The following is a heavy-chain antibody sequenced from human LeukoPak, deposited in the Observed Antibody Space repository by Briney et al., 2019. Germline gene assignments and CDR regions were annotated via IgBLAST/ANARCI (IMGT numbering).Heavy chain of an antibody. Sequence: GESPKISCKGSGYRFTSYWIGWGRQMPGKGLEWMGIIYPGDSDTRYSPSFQGQVTISADKSISTAYLQWSSLKASDTAMYYCARSRAPVGYFDYWGQGTLVTVSS. J-gene: IGHJ4*02. CDR2: IYPGDSDT. CDR1: GYRFTSYW. CDR3: ARSRAPVGYFDY. V-gene: IGHV5-51*01.